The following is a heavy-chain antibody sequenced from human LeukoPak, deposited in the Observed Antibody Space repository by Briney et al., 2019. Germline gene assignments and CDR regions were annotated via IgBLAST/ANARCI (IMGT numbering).Heavy chain of an antibody. CDR3: AKDRVGATTGAFDH. CDR1: GFTFDDYA. CDR2: ISWNSGSI. V-gene: IGHV3-9*01. Sequence: GGSLRLSCAASGFTFDDYAMHWVRQAPGKGLEWVSGISWNSGSIGYADSVKGRFTISRDNAKNSLYLQMNSLRAEDTALYYCAKDRVGATTGAFDHWGQGTLVTVSS. D-gene: IGHD1-26*01. J-gene: IGHJ4*02.